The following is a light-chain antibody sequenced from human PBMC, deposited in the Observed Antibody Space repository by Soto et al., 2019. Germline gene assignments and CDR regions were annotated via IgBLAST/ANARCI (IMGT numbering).Light chain of an antibody. Sequence: DRVMTQSPATLSESPGGRVTVSCRASQSVSNHVAWYQQRPGQAPRLLIYGASTRATGIPARFSGSGSGTEFTLTISRLEPEDFTVYYCHHYETFGQGTKVDIK. J-gene: IGKJ1*01. V-gene: IGKV3-15*01. CDR3: HHYET. CDR2: GAS. CDR1: QSVSNH.